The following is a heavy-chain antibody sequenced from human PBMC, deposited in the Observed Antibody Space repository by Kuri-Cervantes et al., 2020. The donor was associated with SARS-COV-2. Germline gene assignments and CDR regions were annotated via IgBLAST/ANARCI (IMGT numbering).Heavy chain of an antibody. CDR2: IYYSGST. CDR3: ARHVVSGWSGYFDY. V-gene: IGHV4-39*01. D-gene: IGHD3-3*01. Sequence: SETLSLTCTASGGSISSTSYYWGWVRQPPGKGLEWIGSIYYSGSTYYNPSLKSRVTISGDTSKNQFSLKLSSVTAADTAVYYCARHVVSGWSGYFDYWGQGTLVTVSS. J-gene: IGHJ4*02. CDR1: GGSISSTSYY.